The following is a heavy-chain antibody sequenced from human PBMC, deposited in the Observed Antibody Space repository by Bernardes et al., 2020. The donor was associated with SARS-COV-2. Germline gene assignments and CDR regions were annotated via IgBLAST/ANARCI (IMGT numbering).Heavy chain of an antibody. CDR2: IYYSGST. CDR3: TRGGLSTAAVYYYYDGMDV. J-gene: IGHJ6*02. Sequence: SETLSLTCSVSGGFIDTYCWSWIRQTPGQGLEWIGYIYYSGSTKYNPSLGSRVTISLDTSKNQFSLTLTSVSAADTAVYYCTRGGLSTAAVYYYYDGMDVWGQGTTVIVSS. D-gene: IGHD2-2*01. V-gene: IGHV4-59*01. CDR1: GGFIDTYC.